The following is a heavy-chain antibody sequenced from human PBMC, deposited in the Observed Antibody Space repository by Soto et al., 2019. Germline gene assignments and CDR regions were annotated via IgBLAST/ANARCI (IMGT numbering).Heavy chain of an antibody. D-gene: IGHD6-19*01. CDR3: ALGRGQWLEAEYFQH. V-gene: IGHV3-33*01. CDR1: GFTFSSYG. CDR2: IWYDGSNK. Sequence: QVQLVESGGGVVQPGRSLRLSCAASGFTFSSYGMHWVRQAPGKGLEWVAVIWYDGSNKYYADSVKGRFTISRDNSKNTLYLQMNSLRAEDTAVYYCALGRGQWLEAEYFQHWGQGTLVTVSS. J-gene: IGHJ1*01.